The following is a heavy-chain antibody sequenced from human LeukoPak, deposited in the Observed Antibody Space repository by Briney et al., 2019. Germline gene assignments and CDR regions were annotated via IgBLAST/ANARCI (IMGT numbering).Heavy chain of an antibody. CDR1: GGSFGGYY. D-gene: IGHD3-10*01. V-gene: IGHV4-34*01. Sequence: PETLSLTCAVYGGSFGGYYWSWIRQPPGKGLEWIGEINHSGSTNYNPSLKSRVTISVDTSKNQFSLKLSSVTAADTAVYYCASYYYGSGSYFFDYWGQGTLVTVSS. CDR2: INHSGST. CDR3: ASYYYGSGSYFFDY. J-gene: IGHJ4*02.